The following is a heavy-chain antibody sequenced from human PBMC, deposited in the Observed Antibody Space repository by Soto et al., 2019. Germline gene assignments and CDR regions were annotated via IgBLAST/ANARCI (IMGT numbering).Heavy chain of an antibody. CDR2: ISYDGSNK. Sequence: QVQLVESGGGVVQPGRSLRLSCAASGFTFSSYAMHWVRQAPGKGLEWVAVISYDGSNKYYADSVKGRFTISRDNSKNTLYLQMNSLRAEDTAVYYCARASYSSSWYLVNYYYYYGMDVWGQGTTVTVSS. J-gene: IGHJ6*02. CDR3: ARASYSSSWYLVNYYYYYGMDV. V-gene: IGHV3-30-3*01. CDR1: GFTFSSYA. D-gene: IGHD6-13*01.